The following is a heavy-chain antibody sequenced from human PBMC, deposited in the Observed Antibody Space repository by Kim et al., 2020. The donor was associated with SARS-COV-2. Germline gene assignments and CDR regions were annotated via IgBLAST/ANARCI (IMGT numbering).Heavy chain of an antibody. D-gene: IGHD6-6*01. Sequence: SETLSLTCTVSGGSISSSSYYWGWIRQPPGKGLEWIGSIYYSGSTYYNPSLKSRVTISVDTSRNQFSLKLSSVTAADTAVYYCAGRDSSSFLTYSMDVWGQGTTVTVSS. J-gene: IGHJ6*02. CDR3: AGRDSSSFLTYSMDV. CDR1: GGSISSSSYY. V-gene: IGHV4-39*01. CDR2: IYYSGST.